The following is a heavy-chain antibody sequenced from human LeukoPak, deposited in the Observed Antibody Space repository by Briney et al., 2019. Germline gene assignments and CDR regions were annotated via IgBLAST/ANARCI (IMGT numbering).Heavy chain of an antibody. V-gene: IGHV4-4*07. CDR3: ARVSAQHESDAFDI. CDR2: IYTSGST. CDR1: GGSISSYY. J-gene: IGHJ3*02. D-gene: IGHD2-2*01. Sequence: SETLSLTCTVSGGSISSYYWSWIRQPAGKGLEWIGRIYTSGSTNYNPSLKSRVTMSVDTSKNQFSLKLSSVTAADTAVYYCARVSAQHESDAFDIWGQGTMVTVSS.